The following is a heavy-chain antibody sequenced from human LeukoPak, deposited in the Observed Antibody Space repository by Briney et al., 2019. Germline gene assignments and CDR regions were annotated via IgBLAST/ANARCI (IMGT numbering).Heavy chain of an antibody. J-gene: IGHJ4*02. V-gene: IGHV3-48*01. CDR1: GFSFSTFG. D-gene: IGHD3-9*01. CDR3: ARMSTGYYDDY. Sequence: GGSLRLSCVASGFSFSTFGMNWVRQAPGKGLEWVSYISSSSYTTYYADSVKGRFTVSRDDAKSSLYLQMNSLRAEDTAHYYCARMSTGYYDDYWGQGTLVTVSS. CDR2: ISSSSYTT.